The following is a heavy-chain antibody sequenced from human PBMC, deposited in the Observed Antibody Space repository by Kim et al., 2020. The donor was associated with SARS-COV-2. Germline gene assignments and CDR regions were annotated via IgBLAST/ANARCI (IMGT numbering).Heavy chain of an antibody. Sequence: SSSSYIYYADSVKGRFTISRDNAKNSLYLQMNSLRAEDTAVYYCVEGAGNWGQGTLVTVSS. CDR2: SSSSYI. J-gene: IGHJ4*02. D-gene: IGHD1-1*01. CDR3: VEGAGN. V-gene: IGHV3-21*01.